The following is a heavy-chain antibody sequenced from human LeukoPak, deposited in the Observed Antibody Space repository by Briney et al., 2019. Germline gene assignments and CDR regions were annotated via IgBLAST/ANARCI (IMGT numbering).Heavy chain of an antibody. D-gene: IGHD5-24*01. CDR3: AKHFRDGYDTTYFDY. Sequence: HSGGSLRLSCAASGFTVSSNYMSWVRQAPGKGLEWVSVIYSGGSTYYADSVKGRFTISRDNSKNTLYLQMNSLRAEDTAVYYCAKHFRDGYDTTYFDYWGRGTLVTVSS. CDR1: GFTVSSNY. J-gene: IGHJ4*02. CDR2: IYSGGST. V-gene: IGHV3-53*01.